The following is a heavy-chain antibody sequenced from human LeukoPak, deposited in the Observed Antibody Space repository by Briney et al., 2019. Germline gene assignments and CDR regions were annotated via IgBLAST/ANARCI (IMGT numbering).Heavy chain of an antibody. CDR2: ISGSGGSK. D-gene: IGHD2-15*01. Sequence: GGSLRLSCAASGFTFSSYARSWVRQAPGKGLEWGSAISGSGGSKYYADSLRGRFTISRDNSKNTLYLQMNSLRAEDTAVYYCVKRYCSGGTCYSAFDYWGHGTLVTVSS. CDR3: VKRYCSGGTCYSAFDY. V-gene: IGHV3-23*01. CDR1: GFTFSSYA. J-gene: IGHJ4*01.